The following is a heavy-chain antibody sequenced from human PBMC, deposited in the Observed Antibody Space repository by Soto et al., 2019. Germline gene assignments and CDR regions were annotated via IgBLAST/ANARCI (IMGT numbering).Heavy chain of an antibody. D-gene: IGHD3-3*01. CDR3: ARHLDYDFWSGYSNWFDP. CDR1: GGSFSGYY. Sequence: SETLSLTCAVYGGSFSGYYCSWIRQPPGKGLEWIGEINHSGSTNHNPSLKSRVTISVDTSKNQFSLKLSSVTAADTAVYYCARHLDYDFWSGYSNWFDPWGQGTLVTVPS. J-gene: IGHJ5*02. CDR2: INHSGST. V-gene: IGHV4-34*01.